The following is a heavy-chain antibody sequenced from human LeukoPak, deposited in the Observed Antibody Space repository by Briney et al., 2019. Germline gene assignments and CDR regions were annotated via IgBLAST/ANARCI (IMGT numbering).Heavy chain of an antibody. Sequence: SETLSLTCTVSGGSISSYYWSWLRQPPGKGLEWIGYIYYSGSTNYNPSLKSRVTISVDTSKNQFSLKLSSVTAADTAVYYCARDPSIAAHYWYFDLWGRGTLVTVSS. CDR3: ARDPSIAAHYWYFDL. D-gene: IGHD6-6*01. CDR1: GGSISSYY. CDR2: IYYSGST. V-gene: IGHV4-59*01. J-gene: IGHJ2*01.